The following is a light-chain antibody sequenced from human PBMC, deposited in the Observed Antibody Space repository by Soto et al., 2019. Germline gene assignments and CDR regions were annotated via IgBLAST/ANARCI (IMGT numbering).Light chain of an antibody. J-gene: IGLJ3*02. CDR3: QVWDSSTGV. Sequence: SYELTQPPSVSVAPGKTARITCGGNNIGSKSVHWYQQKPGQAPVLVIYYDSDRPSGIPERFCGSNSGNTATLTIGRVEAEEEADYYCQVWDSSTGVFGGGTKVTVL. CDR2: YDS. CDR1: NIGSKS. V-gene: IGLV3-21*04.